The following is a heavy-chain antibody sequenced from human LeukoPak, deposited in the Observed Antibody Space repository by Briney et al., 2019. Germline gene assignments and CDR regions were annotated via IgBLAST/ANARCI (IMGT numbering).Heavy chain of an antibody. D-gene: IGHD2-8*01. CDR3: AKVVGYCTNGVCYTRHDAFDI. J-gene: IGHJ3*02. Sequence: GASVNVSCKATGDTFSSYAMSLVRQPPGKGLEGVSAISVSGGSKYYADSVKGRFTISRDNSKNQLYLQMNSLRAEDTAVYYCAKVVGYCTNGVCYTRHDAFDIWGQATMVTVSS. CDR1: GDTFSSYA. V-gene: IGHV3-23*01. CDR2: ISVSGGSK.